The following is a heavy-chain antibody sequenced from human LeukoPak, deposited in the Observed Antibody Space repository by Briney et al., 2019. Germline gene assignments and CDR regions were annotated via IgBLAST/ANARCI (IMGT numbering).Heavy chain of an antibody. CDR1: GFTVSSNS. CDR3: AKERDDYGSGNWFDP. CDR2: IYSDNT. Sequence: GGSLRLSCTVSGFTVSSNSMSWVRQAPGKGLEWVSFIYSDNTHYSDSVKGRFTISRDNSKNTLYLQMNSLRAEDTAVYYCAKERDDYGSGNWFDPWGQGTLVTVSS. V-gene: IGHV3-66*03. D-gene: IGHD3-10*01. J-gene: IGHJ5*02.